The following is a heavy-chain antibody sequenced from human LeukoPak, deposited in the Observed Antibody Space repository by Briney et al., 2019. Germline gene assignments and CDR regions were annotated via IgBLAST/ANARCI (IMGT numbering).Heavy chain of an antibody. J-gene: IGHJ4*02. CDR1: GCSFSSCG. D-gene: IGHD4-11*01. CDR2: IWYDGSTK. Sequence: GGALRLSWAAAGCSFSSCGKCWGRQAPSEGVGGGGVIWYDGSTKYYAASVKRRFTISRNNSKNTLYLQMNSLRAEDTAVYYCAKQNDYDCSNYDYWGQGTLVTVSS. V-gene: IGHV3-33*06. CDR3: AKQNDYDCSNYDY.